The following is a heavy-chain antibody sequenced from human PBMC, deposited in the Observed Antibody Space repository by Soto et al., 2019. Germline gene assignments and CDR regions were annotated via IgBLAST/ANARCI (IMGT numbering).Heavy chain of an antibody. J-gene: IGHJ6*02. Sequence: EVQLVESGGGLVKPGGSLRLSCAASGFTFSSYSMNWVRQAPGKGLEWVSSISSSSSYIYYADSVKGRFTISRDNAKNSLYLQINSLRAEDTAVYYCARDLDVSGSIFGGDYYYGMDVWGQGTTVTVSS. V-gene: IGHV3-21*01. CDR2: ISSSSSYI. D-gene: IGHD3-3*01. CDR3: ARDLDVSGSIFGGDYYYGMDV. CDR1: GFTFSSYS.